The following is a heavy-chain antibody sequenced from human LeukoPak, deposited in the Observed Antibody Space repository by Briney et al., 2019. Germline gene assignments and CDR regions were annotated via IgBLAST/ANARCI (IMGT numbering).Heavy chain of an antibody. J-gene: IGHJ4*02. CDR1: GYRFTSYW. V-gene: IGHV5-51*01. CDR3: ASTSSGSSTPFDY. CDR2: IYPGDSDN. D-gene: IGHD1-26*01. Sequence: GESLKIFCKGSGYRFTSYWIGWVRQMPGKGLEWMGIIYPGDSDNRYSPSFQGQVTISADKSISTAYLQWSSLKASDTAMYYCASTSSGSSTPFDYWGQGTLVTVSS.